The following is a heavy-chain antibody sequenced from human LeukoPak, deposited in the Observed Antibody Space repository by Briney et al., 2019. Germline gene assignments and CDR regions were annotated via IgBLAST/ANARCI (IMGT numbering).Heavy chain of an antibody. CDR1: GGSISTYY. Sequence: SETLSLTCTVSGGSISTYYWSWIRLPPGKGLEWIAYIYFTGRTQYNPSLKSRVTISEDTSKNQFSLRLSSVTPADTAVYYCARGGYDSDFVYWGQGTLVTVSS. CDR2: IYFTGRT. V-gene: IGHV4-59*01. D-gene: IGHD3-3*01. CDR3: ARGGYDSDFVY. J-gene: IGHJ4*02.